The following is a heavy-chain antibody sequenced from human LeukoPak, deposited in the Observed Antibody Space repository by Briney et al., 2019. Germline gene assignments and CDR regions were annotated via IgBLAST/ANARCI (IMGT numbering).Heavy chain of an antibody. CDR2: INHSGST. V-gene: IGHV4-34*01. CDR3: ARLRGAFDI. D-gene: IGHD3-10*01. CDR1: GGSFSGYY. Sequence: SETLSLTCAVYGGSFSGYYWSWIRQPPGKGLEWIGEINHSGSTNYNPSHKSRVTISVDTSKNQFSLKLSSVTAADTAVYYCARLRGAFDIWGQGTMVTVSS. J-gene: IGHJ3*02.